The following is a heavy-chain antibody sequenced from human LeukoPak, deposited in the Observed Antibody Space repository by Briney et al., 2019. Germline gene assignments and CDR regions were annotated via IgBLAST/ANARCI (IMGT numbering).Heavy chain of an antibody. CDR3: ARDVVVVPAAGWYYYYMDV. J-gene: IGHJ6*03. Sequence: GGSLRLSCAASGFTFSSYWMSWVRQAPGKGLEWVANIKLDGSEKYYVDSVKGRFTISRDNAKNSLYLQMNSLRAEDTAVYYCARDVVVVPAAGWYYYYMDVWGKGTTVTVSS. D-gene: IGHD2-2*01. V-gene: IGHV3-7*01. CDR2: IKLDGSEK. CDR1: GFTFSSYW.